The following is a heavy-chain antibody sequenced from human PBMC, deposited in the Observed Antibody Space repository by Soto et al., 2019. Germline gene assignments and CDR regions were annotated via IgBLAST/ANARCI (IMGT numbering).Heavy chain of an antibody. CDR2: ISYDGSNK. D-gene: IGHD6-6*01. CDR1: GLIFSSYA. J-gene: IGHJ6*02. Sequence: QVQLVESGGGVVQPGRSLRLSCAVSGLIFSSYAMHWVRQAPGKGLEWVAFISYDGSNKYYADSVKGRFTISRDNSKNTLYLQITSLRADDTAVYYCARSSPFSTSSPYYYYYGMDVWGQGTTVTVSS. CDR3: ARSSPFSTSSPYYYYYGMDV. V-gene: IGHV3-30-3*01.